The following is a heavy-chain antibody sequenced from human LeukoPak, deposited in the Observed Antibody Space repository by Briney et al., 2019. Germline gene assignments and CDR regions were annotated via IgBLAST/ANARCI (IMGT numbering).Heavy chain of an antibody. CDR1: GFTFSTYW. CDR3: ARSGRGDY. CDR2: INQDGSAK. Sequence: SGGSLRLSCAASGFTFSTYWMGWVRQAPGKGLEWVANINQDGSAKYYVDSMKGRFTISRDNAKNSVYLEMNTLRAEDTAVYYCARSGRGDYWGQGTLVTVSS. V-gene: IGHV3-7*01. J-gene: IGHJ4*02. D-gene: IGHD6-25*01.